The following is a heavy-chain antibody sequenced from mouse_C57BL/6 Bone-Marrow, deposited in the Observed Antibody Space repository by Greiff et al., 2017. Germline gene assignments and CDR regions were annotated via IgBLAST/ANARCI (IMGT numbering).Heavy chain of an antibody. CDR2: INSDGGST. Sequence: EVQVVESGGGLVQPGESLKLSCESYEYEFPSHDMSWVRQTPGKRLELVAAINSDGGSTDYPDTMERRFIITRDNAKTTLYLQMSCLRSEDTALYYCARFYDYDLGAWFAYWGQGTLVTVSA. D-gene: IGHD2-4*01. CDR3: ARFYDYDLGAWFAY. V-gene: IGHV5-2*01. J-gene: IGHJ3*01. CDR1: EYEFPSHD.